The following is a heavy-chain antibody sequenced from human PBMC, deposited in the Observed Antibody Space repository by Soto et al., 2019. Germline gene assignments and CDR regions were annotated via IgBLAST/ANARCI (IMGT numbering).Heavy chain of an antibody. Sequence: KISCKASGGAFSNYAINWVAQAPGQGLEWMGGIIPIFGTGNYAQKFQGRVTITADESTSTAYLDLSGLRPEDTAVYYCARPVAMSTISRSYLFYWG. CDR1: GGAFSNYA. CDR2: IIPIFGTG. D-gene: IGHD2-15*01. J-gene: IGHJ4*01. V-gene: IGHV1-69*01. CDR3: ARPVAMSTISRSYLFY.